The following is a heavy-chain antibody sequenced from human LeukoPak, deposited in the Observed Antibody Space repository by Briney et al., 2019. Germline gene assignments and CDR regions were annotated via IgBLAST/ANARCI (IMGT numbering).Heavy chain of an antibody. CDR3: AKDYSLICDY. Sequence: PGRSLRLSCAASGFTFSSYGMHWVRQAPGKGLEWVAFIRYDGSNKYYADSVEGRFTISRDNSKNTLYLQMNSLRAEDTAVYYCAKDYSLICDYWGQGTLVTVSS. CDR1: GFTFSSYG. D-gene: IGHD2-21*01. CDR2: IRYDGSNK. J-gene: IGHJ4*02. V-gene: IGHV3-30*02.